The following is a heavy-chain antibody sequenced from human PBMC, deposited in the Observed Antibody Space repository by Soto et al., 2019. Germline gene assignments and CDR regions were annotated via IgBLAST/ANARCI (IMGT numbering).Heavy chain of an antibody. Sequence: QVQLVQSGAEVQKPGASVKVSCKTSGYTFVTYYISWLRQAPGQGIEWMGWISTYNGKTNYIEDLQGRVTLTADTSASTASMEVRSLQSEDTAVYFGARDSSHYLDEWGQGTLGTVAS. CDR3: ARDSSHYLDE. CDR1: GYTFVTYY. J-gene: IGHJ4*02. CDR2: ISTYNGKT. D-gene: IGHD6-19*01. V-gene: IGHV1-18*01.